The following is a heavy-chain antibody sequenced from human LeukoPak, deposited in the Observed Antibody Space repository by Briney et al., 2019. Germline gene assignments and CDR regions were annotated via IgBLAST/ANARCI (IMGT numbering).Heavy chain of an antibody. D-gene: IGHD3-16*02. CDR3: SSLSIAWLDY. V-gene: IGHV3-48*03. CDR2: ISSSGSTI. Sequence: GGPLRLSCAASGFTFSSYEMNWVRQAPGKGLEWVSYISSSGSTIYYADSVKGRFTISRDNANNSLYLQMNSLRAEDTAVYYCSSLSIAWLDYWGQGTLVTVSS. CDR1: GFTFSSYE. J-gene: IGHJ4*02.